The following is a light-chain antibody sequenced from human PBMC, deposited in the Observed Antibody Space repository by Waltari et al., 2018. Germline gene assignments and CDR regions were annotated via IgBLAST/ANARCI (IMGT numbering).Light chain of an antibody. J-gene: IGKJ4*01. CDR1: QNIFRY. V-gene: IGKV1-39*01. CDR3: QQCYTIPT. CDR2: DAS. Sequence: DIQMTQSPSSLSASVGDRVTITCRAGQNIFRYLNWYQHKPGRAPKPLLYDASSLQRGVPSRFAGSGSGTDFTLTISSLQPEDSATYYCQQCYTIPTFGGGTKVEIK.